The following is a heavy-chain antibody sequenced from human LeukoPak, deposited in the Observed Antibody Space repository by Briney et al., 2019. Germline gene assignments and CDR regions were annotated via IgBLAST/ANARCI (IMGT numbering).Heavy chain of an antibody. CDR3: VLAVAGTTVWNGMDV. CDR1: GFTLSNYG. Sequence: GGSLRLSCAASGFTLSNYGMHWVRQAPGKGLEWVAVISYDGNNQYYADSVQGRFTISRDNSKNTLYLQMNSLRREDTALYYCVLAVAGTTVWNGMDVWARGPRSPSP. J-gene: IGHJ6*02. D-gene: IGHD6-19*01. CDR2: ISYDGNNQ. V-gene: IGHV3-30*03.